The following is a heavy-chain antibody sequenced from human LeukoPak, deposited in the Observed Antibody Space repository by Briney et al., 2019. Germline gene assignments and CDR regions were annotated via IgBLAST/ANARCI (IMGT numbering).Heavy chain of an antibody. Sequence: GGSLRLSCAASGFTVSSNYMNWVRQAPGKGLEWVSIIYSGGSTYYADSVKGRFTISRDNSKNTLYLQMNSLRAEDTAVYYCARAGGYTYGLDYWGQGILVTVSS. D-gene: IGHD5-18*01. CDR2: IYSGGST. J-gene: IGHJ4*02. CDR1: GFTVSSNY. CDR3: ARAGGYTYGLDY. V-gene: IGHV3-66*01.